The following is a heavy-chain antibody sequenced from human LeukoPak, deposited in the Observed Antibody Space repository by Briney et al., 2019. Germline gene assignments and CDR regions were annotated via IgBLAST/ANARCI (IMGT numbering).Heavy chain of an antibody. CDR1: GYTFTSYD. D-gene: IGHD6-19*01. Sequence: ASVKVSCKASGYTFTSYDINWVRQATGQGLEWMGWMNPNSGNTGYAQKFQGRVTITRNTSISTAYMELSSLRSEDTAVYYCARTGGYSSGWYGFDYWGQGTLVTVSS. CDR2: MNPNSGNT. CDR3: ARTGGYSSGWYGFDY. V-gene: IGHV1-8*03. J-gene: IGHJ4*02.